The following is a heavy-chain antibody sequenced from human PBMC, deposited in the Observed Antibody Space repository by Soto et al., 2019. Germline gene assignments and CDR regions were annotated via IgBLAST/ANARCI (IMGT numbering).Heavy chain of an antibody. D-gene: IGHD2-8*01. Sequence: QVQLVQSGAEVRKPGAPVRLSCKASGYSFTSYHIHWVRQAPGQGLEWMGIINPGGGTTSYAQKFEGRVNMTKDTAARTVYMELSSLNSNDTAVYYWGRVKDIAVLMDGLDPWGQGTRVTVSS. CDR1: GYSFTSYH. CDR2: INPGGGTT. J-gene: IGHJ5*02. V-gene: IGHV1-46*01. CDR3: GRVKDIAVLMDGLDP.